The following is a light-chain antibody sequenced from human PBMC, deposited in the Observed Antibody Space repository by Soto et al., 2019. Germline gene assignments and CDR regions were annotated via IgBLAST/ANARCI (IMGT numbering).Light chain of an antibody. V-gene: IGKV3-15*01. Sequence: EIVMTQSPATLSVSPGERATLSCRASQSVSSNLAWYQQKPGQAPRLLIYGASTRATGIPARFSGSGSGTDFTLTISSLQPEDFATYYCQQANSFPHTFGQGTRLEIK. J-gene: IGKJ5*01. CDR1: QSVSSN. CDR3: QQANSFPHT. CDR2: GAS.